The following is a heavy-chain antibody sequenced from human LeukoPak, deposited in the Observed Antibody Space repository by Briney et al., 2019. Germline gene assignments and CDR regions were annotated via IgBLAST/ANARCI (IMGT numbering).Heavy chain of an antibody. CDR2: ISGSGGST. J-gene: IGHJ4*02. CDR3: AKDGGYYDSSGPPTIN. Sequence: GGSLRLSCAASGFTFSSYAMSWVRPAPGKGLEWVSAISGSGGSTYYADSVKGRFTISRDNSKNTLYLQMNSLRAEDTAAYYCAKDGGYYDSSGPPTINWGQGTLVTVSS. D-gene: IGHD3-22*01. CDR1: GFTFSSYA. V-gene: IGHV3-23*01.